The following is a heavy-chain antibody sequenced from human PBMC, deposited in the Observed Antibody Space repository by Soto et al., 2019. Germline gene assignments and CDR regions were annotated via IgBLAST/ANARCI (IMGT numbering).Heavy chain of an antibody. V-gene: IGHV3-23*01. J-gene: IGHJ6*02. D-gene: IGHD5-18*01. CDR3: AKGDTAMAYPEYYYGMDV. CDR1: GFTFSSYA. Sequence: PGGSLRLSCAASGFTFSSYAMSWVRQAPGKGLEWVSAISGSGGSTYYADSVKGRFAISRDNSKNTLYLQMNSLRAEDTAVYYCAKGDTAMAYPEYYYGMDVWGQGTTVTVSS. CDR2: ISGSGGST.